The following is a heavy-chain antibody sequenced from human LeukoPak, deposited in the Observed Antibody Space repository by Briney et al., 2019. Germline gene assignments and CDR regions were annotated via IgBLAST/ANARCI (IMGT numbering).Heavy chain of an antibody. CDR2: FNREDDAP. CDR3: ATLDSYYDTSGRPLLPD. D-gene: IGHD3-22*01. V-gene: IGHV1-24*01. Sequence: ASVKVSCKVSGYSVNELSMHWVRQAPGLGLEWMGGFNREDDAPVYAQQFQGRVTMTEDTSTDTAYMELSSLRSEDTALYYCATLDSYYDTSGRPLLPDWGQGTLVTVSS. CDR1: GYSVNELS. J-gene: IGHJ4*02.